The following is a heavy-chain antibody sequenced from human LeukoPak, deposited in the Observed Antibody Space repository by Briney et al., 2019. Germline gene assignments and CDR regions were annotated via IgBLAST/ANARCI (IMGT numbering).Heavy chain of an antibody. CDR3: AKARIKLWLSDN. V-gene: IGHV3-30*18. D-gene: IGHD5-18*01. CDR1: GFTFSSYG. J-gene: IGHJ4*02. Sequence: GGSLRLSCAASGFTFSSYGMHWVRQAPGKGLEWVAVISYDGSNKYYADSVKGRFTISRDNSKNTLYLQMNSLRAEDTAVYYCAKARIKLWLSDNWGQGTLVTVSS. CDR2: ISYDGSNK.